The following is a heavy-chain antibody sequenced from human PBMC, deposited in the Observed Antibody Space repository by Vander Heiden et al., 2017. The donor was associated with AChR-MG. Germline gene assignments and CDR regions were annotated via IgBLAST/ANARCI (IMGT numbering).Heavy chain of an antibody. CDR1: GFSVRSYG. CDR2: ISFDGTNK. D-gene: IGHD2-8*01. J-gene: IGHJ3*01. CDR3: AAENYLATNGLYSV. Sequence: QVQLVESGGAVVRPGRSLRLSCAASGFSVRSYGMHWVRQAPGKGLEWVAVISFDGTNKAYADSVMGRLFVSRDNSKNTLYLHMNSLRPEDTAVYYCAAENYLATNGLYSVWGQGTTGTVS. V-gene: IGHV3-30*03.